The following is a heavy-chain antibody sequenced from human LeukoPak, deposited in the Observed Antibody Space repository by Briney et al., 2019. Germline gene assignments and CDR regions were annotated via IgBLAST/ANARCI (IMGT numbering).Heavy chain of an antibody. CDR1: GYMFSNYW. D-gene: IGHD6-6*01. V-gene: IGHV5-51*01. CDR3: ARQTSSSSRVDF. J-gene: IGHJ4*02. Sequence: GESLKISCKGSGYMFSNYWIGWVRQMPGKSLEWMGTIYPGGSDTTYSPSLQGQVTISADKSIGTAYLQWNSLKASDTAMYFCARQTSSSSRVDFWGQGTLVTVSS. CDR2: IYPGGSDT.